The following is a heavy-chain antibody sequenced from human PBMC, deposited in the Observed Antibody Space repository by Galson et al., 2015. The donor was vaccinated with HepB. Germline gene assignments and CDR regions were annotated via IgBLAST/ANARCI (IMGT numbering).Heavy chain of an antibody. CDR2: IIPIFGTA. CDR1: GGTFSSYA. V-gene: IGHV1-69*13. D-gene: IGHD3-22*01. Sequence: SVKVSCKASGGTFSSYAISWVRQAPGQGLKWMGGIIPIFGTANYAQKFQGRVTITADESTSTAYMELSSLRSEDTAVYYCARDLDDSTYYYYGMDVWGQGTTVTVSS. CDR3: ARDLDDSTYYYYGMDV. J-gene: IGHJ6*02.